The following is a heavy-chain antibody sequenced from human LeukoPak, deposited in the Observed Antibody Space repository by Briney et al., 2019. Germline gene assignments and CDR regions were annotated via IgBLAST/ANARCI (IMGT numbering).Heavy chain of an antibody. J-gene: IGHJ5*02. CDR2: IYSGGST. D-gene: IGHD5-18*01. CDR1: GFTVSSNY. CDR3: ARDEGLRGYSYT. V-gene: IGHV3-66*01. Sequence: GGSLRLSCAASGFTVSSNYMSWVRQAPGKGLEWVSVIYSGGSTYHADSVKGRFTISRDNSKNTLYLQMNSLRAEDTAVYYCARDEGLRGYSYTWGQGTLVTVSS.